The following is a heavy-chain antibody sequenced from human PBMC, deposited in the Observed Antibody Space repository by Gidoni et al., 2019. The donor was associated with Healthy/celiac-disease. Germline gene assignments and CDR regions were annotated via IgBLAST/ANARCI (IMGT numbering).Heavy chain of an antibody. CDR3: ARGGGVRQPEHY. D-gene: IGHD1-1*01. V-gene: IGHV4-61*02. CDR1: GGSISSGSYY. J-gene: IGHJ4*02. CDR2: IYTSGST. Sequence: QVQLQESGPGLVKPSQTLSLTCTVSGGSISSGSYYWSWIRQPAGKGLEWIGRIYTSGSTNYNPSLKSRVTISVDTSKNQFSLKLSSVTAADTAVYYWARGGGVRQPEHYWGQGTLVTVSS.